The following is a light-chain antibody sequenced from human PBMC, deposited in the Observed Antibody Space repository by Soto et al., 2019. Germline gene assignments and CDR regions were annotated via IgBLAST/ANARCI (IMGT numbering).Light chain of an antibody. CDR3: CSYAGSSTVV. CDR1: SSAVGSYNL. Sequence: QSALTQPASVSGSPGQSITISCTGTSSAVGSYNLVSWYQQHPGKAPKLMIYEGSKRPSGVSNRFSGSKSGNTASLTISGLQAEDEADYYCCSYAGSSTVVFGGVTKLTVL. J-gene: IGLJ2*01. CDR2: EGS. V-gene: IGLV2-23*01.